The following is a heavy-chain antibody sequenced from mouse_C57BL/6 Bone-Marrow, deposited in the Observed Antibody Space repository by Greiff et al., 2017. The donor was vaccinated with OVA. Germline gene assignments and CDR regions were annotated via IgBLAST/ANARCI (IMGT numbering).Heavy chain of an antibody. V-gene: IGHV2-4*01. CDR3: AKNGGTTVVAPYAMDY. D-gene: IGHD1-1*01. CDR1: GFSLTSYG. Sequence: QVQLQQSGPGLVQPSQSLSITCTVSGFSLTSYGVHWVRQPPGKGLEWLGVIWSGGSTDYNAAFISRLSISKDNSKSQVFFKMNSLQADDTAIYYCAKNGGTTVVAPYAMDYWGQGTSVTVSS. CDR2: IWSGGST. J-gene: IGHJ4*01.